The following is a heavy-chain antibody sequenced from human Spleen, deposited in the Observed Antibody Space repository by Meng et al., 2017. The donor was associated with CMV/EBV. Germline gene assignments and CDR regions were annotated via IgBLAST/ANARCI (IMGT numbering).Heavy chain of an antibody. CDR1: GGSFSGYY. J-gene: IGHJ4*02. CDR3: ARPDPLSGSYAF. CDR2: INHSGST. Sequence: ESLKISCAVYGGSFSGYYWSWIRQPPGKGLEWIGEINHSGSTNYNPSLKSRVTISVDTSKNQFSLKLSSVTAADTAVYYCARPDPLSGSYAFWGQGTLVTVS. D-gene: IGHD1-26*01. V-gene: IGHV4-34*01.